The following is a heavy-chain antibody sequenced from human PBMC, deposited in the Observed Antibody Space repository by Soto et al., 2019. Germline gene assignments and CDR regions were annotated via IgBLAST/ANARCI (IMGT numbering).Heavy chain of an antibody. V-gene: IGHV1-3*01. CDR1: GYTFTSYA. Sequence: QVQLVQSGAEVKKPGASVKVSCKASGYTFTSYALHWVRQAPGQRLEWMGWINAGNGNTKYSQKFQGRVTITRDTSASTAYMELSSLRSEDTAVYYCARGVGLYSNYDYWGQGTLVTVSS. CDR2: INAGNGNT. CDR3: ARGVGLYSNYDY. J-gene: IGHJ4*02. D-gene: IGHD2-2*02.